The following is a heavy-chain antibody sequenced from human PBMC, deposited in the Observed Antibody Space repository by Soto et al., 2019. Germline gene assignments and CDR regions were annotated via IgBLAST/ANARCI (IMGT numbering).Heavy chain of an antibody. CDR2: VSYDGSHE. J-gene: IGHJ6*02. CDR3: AKGSVLRVVEAPLAILGGVDV. CDR1: GFTFSSYG. V-gene: IGHV3-33*06. D-gene: IGHD2-8*01. Sequence: AGGSLRLSCVASGFTFSSYGMHWVRQAPGKGLEWVAVVSYDGSHEYYADSVKGRFTISRDNSKTILYLQMNSLRLEDTAVYYCAKGSVLRVVEAPLAILGGVDVWGQGDMVTVSS.